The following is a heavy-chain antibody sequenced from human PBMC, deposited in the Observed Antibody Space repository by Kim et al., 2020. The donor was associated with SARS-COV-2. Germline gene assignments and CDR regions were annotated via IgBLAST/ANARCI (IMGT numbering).Heavy chain of an antibody. V-gene: IGHV3-53*01. J-gene: IGHJ4*02. CDR2: IYSGGST. CDR3: ARWGNGYPPNWFDY. Sequence: GGSLRLSCAASGFTVSSNYMSWVRQAPGKGLEWVSVIYSGGSTYYADSVKGRFTISRDNSKNTLYLQMNSLRAEDTAVYYCARWGNGYPPNWFDYWGQGTLVTVSS. D-gene: IGHD3-16*01. CDR1: GFTVSSNY.